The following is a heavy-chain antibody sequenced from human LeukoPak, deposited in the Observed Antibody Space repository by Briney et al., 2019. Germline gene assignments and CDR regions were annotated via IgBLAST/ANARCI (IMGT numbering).Heavy chain of an antibody. D-gene: IGHD5-24*01. V-gene: IGHV4-59*01. CDR2: IYYSGST. J-gene: IGHJ4*02. CDR1: GGSISSYY. CDR3: ARVSSGSRRDGYNVVDY. Sequence: SETLSLTCTVSGGSISSYYWTWIRQPPRKGLEWIGYIYYSGSTSYNPSLMSRVTFSVDTSRNQFSLRLTSVTAADTAVYHCARVSSGSRRDGYNVVDYWGQGTLVTVSS.